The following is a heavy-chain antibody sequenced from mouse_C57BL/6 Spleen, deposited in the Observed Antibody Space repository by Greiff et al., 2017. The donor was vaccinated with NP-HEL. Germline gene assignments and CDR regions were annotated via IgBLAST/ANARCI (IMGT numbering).Heavy chain of an antibody. Sequence: QVQLQQPGAELVKPGASVKLSCKASGYTFTSYWMQWVKQRPGQGLEWIGEIDPSDSYTNYNQKFKGKATLTVDTSSSTAYMPLSSLTSEDSAVYYCARRSPYDGDAMDYWGQGTSVTVSS. CDR1: GYTFTSYW. CDR2: IDPSDSYT. V-gene: IGHV1-50*01. J-gene: IGHJ4*01. D-gene: IGHD2-12*01. CDR3: ARRSPYDGDAMDY.